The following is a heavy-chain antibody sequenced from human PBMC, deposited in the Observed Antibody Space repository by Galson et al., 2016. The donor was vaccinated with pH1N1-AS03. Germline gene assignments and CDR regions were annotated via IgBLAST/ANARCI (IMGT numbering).Heavy chain of an antibody. CDR2: INAGNGNT. V-gene: IGHV1-3*01. Sequence: SVKVSCKASGYTFTSYAMHWVRQAPGQRLEWMGWINAGNGNTKYSQKFQGRVTITRDTSASTAYMELNSLRSEDTAVYYCARDRGSGYDLFDYYYGMDVWGQGTTVTVSS. D-gene: IGHD5-12*01. CDR1: GYTFTSYA. J-gene: IGHJ6*02. CDR3: ARDRGSGYDLFDYYYGMDV.